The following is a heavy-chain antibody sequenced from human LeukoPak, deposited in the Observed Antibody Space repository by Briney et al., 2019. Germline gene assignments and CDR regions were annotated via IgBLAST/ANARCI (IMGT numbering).Heavy chain of an antibody. J-gene: IGHJ4*02. CDR2: VNHDGSVK. Sequence: PGGSLRLSCLASGFTFRNYWMSWVRQAPGKGLEWVANVNHDGSVKYYLDSVKGRFTISRDNTKNSLYLQMNSLRAEDTAVYYCATSRDSSGVDWGQGNLVTVSS. D-gene: IGHD3-22*01. V-gene: IGHV3-7*01. CDR1: GFTFRNYW. CDR3: ATSRDSSGVD.